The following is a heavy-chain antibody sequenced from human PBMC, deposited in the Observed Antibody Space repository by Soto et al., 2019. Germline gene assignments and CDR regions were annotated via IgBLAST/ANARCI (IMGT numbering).Heavy chain of an antibody. CDR1: GFSLSNARMG. V-gene: IGHV2-26*01. Sequence: SGPTLVNPTETLTLTCTVSGFSLSNARMGVSWIRQPPGKALEWLAHIFSNDEKSYSTSLKSRLTISKDTSKSQVVLTMTNMDPVDTATYYCARHYYDSSGYYGPDYWGQGTLVTVSS. D-gene: IGHD3-22*01. CDR2: IFSNDEK. CDR3: ARHYYDSSGYYGPDY. J-gene: IGHJ4*02.